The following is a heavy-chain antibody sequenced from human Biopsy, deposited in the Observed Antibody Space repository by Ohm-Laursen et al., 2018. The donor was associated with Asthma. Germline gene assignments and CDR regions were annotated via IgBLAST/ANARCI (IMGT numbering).Heavy chain of an antibody. CDR1: GFTFSSYA. CDR3: ARDLHPTNHLGELSEGFDY. Sequence: SLRLSCAAFGFTFSSYAMHWVRQAPGKGLEWVAVISYDGSNKYYAGSVKGRFTISRDNSKNTLYLQMNSLRAEDTAVYYCARDLHPTNHLGELSEGFDYWGQGTLVTVSS. J-gene: IGHJ4*02. CDR2: ISYDGSNK. D-gene: IGHD3-16*02. V-gene: IGHV3-30-3*01.